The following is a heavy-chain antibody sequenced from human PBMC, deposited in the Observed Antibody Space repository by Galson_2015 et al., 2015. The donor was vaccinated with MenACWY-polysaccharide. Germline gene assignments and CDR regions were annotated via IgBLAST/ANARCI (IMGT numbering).Heavy chain of an antibody. CDR3: AGYGSSGDSDY. CDR1: GLTFSNWW. V-gene: IGHV3-30*03. J-gene: IGHJ4*02. D-gene: IGHD6-19*01. Sequence: SLRLSCAASGLTFSNWWMTWVRQAPGKGLEWVAVISYDGSNKYYADSVKGRFTISRDNSKNTLYLQMNSLRAEDTAVYYCAGYGSSGDSDYWGQGTLVTVSS. CDR2: ISYDGSNK.